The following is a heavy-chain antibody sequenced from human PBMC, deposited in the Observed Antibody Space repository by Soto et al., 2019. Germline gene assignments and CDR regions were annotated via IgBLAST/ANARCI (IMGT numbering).Heavy chain of an antibody. J-gene: IGHJ6*02. CDR2: ISYDGSNK. CDR1: GFTFSSYA. D-gene: IGHD5-18*01. Sequence: PGGSLRLSFAASGFTFSSYAMHWVRQAPGKGLEWVAVISYDGSNKYYADSVKGRFTISRDNSKNTLYLQMNSLRAEDTAVYYCARTLPDTAMDHYYYYGMDVWGQGTTVTVSS. CDR3: ARTLPDTAMDHYYYYGMDV. V-gene: IGHV3-30-3*01.